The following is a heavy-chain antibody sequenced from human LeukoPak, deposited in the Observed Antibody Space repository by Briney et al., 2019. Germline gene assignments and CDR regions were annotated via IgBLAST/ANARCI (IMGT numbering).Heavy chain of an antibody. J-gene: IGHJ4*02. V-gene: IGHV4-59*08. CDR2: IYYSGGT. Sequence: SETLSLTCTVSGDSISSDYWSSMLQHPRKGLEWMGDIYYSGGTTYSPSLQSRGTISVDTSKNPFSLNLRSVTAADTAVYYCARLSYDTSGYWPDYFDHWGQGTLVSVFS. D-gene: IGHD3-22*01. CDR3: ARLSYDTSGYWPDYFDH. CDR1: GDSISSDY.